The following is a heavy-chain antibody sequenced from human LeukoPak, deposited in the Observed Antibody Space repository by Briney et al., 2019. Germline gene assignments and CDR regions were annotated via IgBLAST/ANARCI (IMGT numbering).Heavy chain of an antibody. CDR3: ARGVPRNFMTSSSWYGGQFDY. CDR2: INHSGST. J-gene: IGHJ4*02. D-gene: IGHD6-13*01. CDR1: GVSFNDYY. V-gene: IGHV4-34*01. Sequence: SETLSLTCAVSGVSFNDYYWSWIRQPPGKGLEWIGEINHSGSTNYNSSLKSRVTISVDRSRNQFSLNLNSVTAADTAVYYCARGVPRNFMTSSSWYGGQFDYWGQGALVSVSS.